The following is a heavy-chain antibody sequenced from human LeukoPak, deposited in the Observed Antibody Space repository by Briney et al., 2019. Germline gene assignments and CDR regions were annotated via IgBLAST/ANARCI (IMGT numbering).Heavy chain of an antibody. CDR3: ARAVAGAYYYYYMDV. CDR2: IYPGDSDT. Sequence: GESLQISCKGSGYSFTSYWIGWVRQMPGKGLEWMGIIYPGDSDTRYSPSFQGQVTISADKSISTAYLQWSSLKASDTAMYYCARAVAGAYYYYYMDVWGKGTTVTVSS. CDR1: GYSFTSYW. J-gene: IGHJ6*03. D-gene: IGHD6-19*01. V-gene: IGHV5-51*01.